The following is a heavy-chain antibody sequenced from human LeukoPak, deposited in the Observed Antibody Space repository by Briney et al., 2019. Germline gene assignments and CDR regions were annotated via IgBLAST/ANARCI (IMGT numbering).Heavy chain of an antibody. J-gene: IGHJ4*02. CDR1: EFTFSNFA. Sequence: GGSLRLSCAASEFTFSNFAMNWVRQAPGKGLEWVSGTSDRGDYTYYADSVKGRFTISRDSSKNTLFLQMNSLRAEDTALYFCARKAQYNGHYPLDYWGQGTLVTVSS. CDR3: ARKAQYNGHYPLDY. CDR2: TSDRGDYT. V-gene: IGHV3-23*01. D-gene: IGHD1-7*01.